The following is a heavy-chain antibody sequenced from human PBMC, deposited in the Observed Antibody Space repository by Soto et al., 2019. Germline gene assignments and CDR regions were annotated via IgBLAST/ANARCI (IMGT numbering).Heavy chain of an antibody. CDR1: GYTFSSYG. Sequence: ASVKVSCKASGYTFSSYGINWVRQAPGQGLEWLGWVSPYDGYTNYAQILQGRVSMTTDTSTKTAYMEVRSLRSDDTAVYYCARGGYYDSSGSRNYFYYGMTVWGQGTTVTVSS. CDR3: ARGGYYDSSGSRNYFYYGMTV. V-gene: IGHV1-18*01. J-gene: IGHJ6*02. CDR2: VSPYDGYT. D-gene: IGHD3-22*01.